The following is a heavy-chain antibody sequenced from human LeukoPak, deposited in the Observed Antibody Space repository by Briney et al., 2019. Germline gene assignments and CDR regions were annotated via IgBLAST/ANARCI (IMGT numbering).Heavy chain of an antibody. CDR2: IYSGGST. CDR3: ARQAAAATPFHY. D-gene: IGHD6-13*01. J-gene: IGHJ4*02. V-gene: IGHV3-53*05. CDR1: GFTVSSNY. Sequence: GGSLRLSCAASGFTVSSNYMSWVRQAPGKGLEWVSVIYSGGSTYYADSVKGRFAISRDNSKNTLYLQMNGLRPEDTAMYYCARQAAAATPFHYWGQGSLVTVSS.